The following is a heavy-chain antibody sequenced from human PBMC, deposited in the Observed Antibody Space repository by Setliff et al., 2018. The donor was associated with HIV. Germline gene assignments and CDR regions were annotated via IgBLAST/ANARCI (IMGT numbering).Heavy chain of an antibody. Sequence: SETLSLTCTVSGGSISSGSYYWSWIRQPAGKGLEWIGHIYTSGSTNYNPSLKSRLSTSIDTSKNQFSLKLSSVTAADTAVYYCARQAWHSGRNGYFVDYWGQGTLVTVSS. V-gene: IGHV4-61*09. CDR1: GGSISSGSYY. CDR3: ARQAWHSGRNGYFVDY. J-gene: IGHJ4*02. D-gene: IGHD2-15*01. CDR2: IYTSGST.